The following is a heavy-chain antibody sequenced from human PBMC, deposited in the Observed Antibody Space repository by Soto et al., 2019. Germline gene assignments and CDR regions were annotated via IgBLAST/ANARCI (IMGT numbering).Heavy chain of an antibody. CDR3: ARSRLGSGSYFEY. Sequence: SETLSLTCTVSGGSISSYYWSWIRQPPGNGLEWIGYIYYSGSTNYNPSLKSRVTISVDTSKNQFSLKLSSVTAAETAVYYCARSRLGSGSYFEYWGQGILLSV. J-gene: IGHJ4*02. CDR2: IYYSGST. CDR1: GGSISSYY. D-gene: IGHD2-15*01. V-gene: IGHV4-59*01.